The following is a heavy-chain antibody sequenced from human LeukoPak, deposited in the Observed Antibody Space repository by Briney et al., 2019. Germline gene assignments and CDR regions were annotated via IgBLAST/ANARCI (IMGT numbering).Heavy chain of an antibody. CDR3: TSLARSLATIPFFDQ. J-gene: IGHJ4*02. CDR2: IRSKANSYAT. Sequence: GGSLRLSCAASGFTFSGSAIHWVRQASGKGLEWVGRIRSKANSYATAYPASVKGRFTISRDDSENTAYLQMNSLKTEDTAVYYCTSLARSLATIPFFDQWGQGTLVTVSS. CDR1: GFTFSGSA. V-gene: IGHV3-73*01. D-gene: IGHD5-12*01.